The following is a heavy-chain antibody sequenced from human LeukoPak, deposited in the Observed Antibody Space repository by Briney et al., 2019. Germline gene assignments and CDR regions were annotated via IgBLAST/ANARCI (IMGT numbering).Heavy chain of an antibody. CDR1: GFTFSSYA. J-gene: IGHJ4*02. CDR3: AKSFFDY. CDR2: ISYDGSNK. Sequence: GRSLRLSCAASGFTFSSYAMHWVRQAPGKGLEWVAVISYDGSNKYYADSVKGRFTISRDNSKNTLYLQMNSLRAEDTVVYYCAKSFFDYWGQGTLVTVSS. V-gene: IGHV3-30-3*01. D-gene: IGHD1-26*01.